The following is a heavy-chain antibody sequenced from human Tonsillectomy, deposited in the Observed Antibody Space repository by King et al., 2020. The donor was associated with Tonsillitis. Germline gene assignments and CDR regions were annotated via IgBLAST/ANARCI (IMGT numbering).Heavy chain of an antibody. V-gene: IGHV4-59*01. J-gene: IGHJ4*02. CDR1: GGSISSYY. CDR3: ARGGRDSGSPGRVDY. CDR2: IYYSGST. Sequence: QLQESGPGLVKPSETLSLTCTVSGGSISSYYWNWIRQPPGKELEWIGYIYYSGSTNYNPSLKSRVTISVDPSQNQFSLKLTSVTAADTAVYYCARGGRDSGSPGRVDYWGQGTLVTVSS. D-gene: IGHD1-26*01.